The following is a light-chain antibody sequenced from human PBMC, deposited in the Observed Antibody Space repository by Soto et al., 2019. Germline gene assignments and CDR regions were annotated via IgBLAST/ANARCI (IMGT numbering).Light chain of an antibody. Sequence: EIVLTQSPGTLSLSPGERATLSCRASQRVTSRYLAWYQQKLGQGPRLLISGASSRATGIPERFSGSGSGTDFTLTISRLEPEDFAVYYCQQYGSSPVTFGGGTKVDIK. CDR1: QRVTSRY. V-gene: IGKV3-20*01. CDR3: QQYGSSPVT. CDR2: GAS. J-gene: IGKJ4*01.